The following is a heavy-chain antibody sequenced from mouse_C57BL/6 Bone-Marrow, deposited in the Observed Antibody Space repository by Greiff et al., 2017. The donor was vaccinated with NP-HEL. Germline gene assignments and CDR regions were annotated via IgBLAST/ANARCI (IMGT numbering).Heavy chain of an antibody. Sequence: QVQLQQSGPGLVQPSQSLSITCTVSGFSLTSYGVHWVRQSPGKGLEWLGVIWSGGSTDYNAAFISRLSISKDNSKSQVFFKMNSLQADDTAIYYCARGNGNDDWFAYWGQGTLVTVSA. V-gene: IGHV2-2*01. CDR1: GFSLTSYG. CDR2: IWSGGST. D-gene: IGHD2-2*01. J-gene: IGHJ3*01. CDR3: ARGNGNDDWFAY.